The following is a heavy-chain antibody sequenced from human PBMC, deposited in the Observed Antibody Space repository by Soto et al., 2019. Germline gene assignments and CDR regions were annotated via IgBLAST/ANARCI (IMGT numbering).Heavy chain of an antibody. V-gene: IGHV1-8*01. CDR1: GYTFTSYD. Sequence: QAQLVQSGAEVKRPGASVKVSCKASGYTFTSYDLNWVRQATGQGLEWIGWMSPNSGNTGYAQKFQGRVTMTTNTAMSTAYMELSSLTSEDTAVYYCARDYGGNSGWFDPWGQGTLVTVSS. J-gene: IGHJ5*02. D-gene: IGHD4-17*01. CDR2: MSPNSGNT. CDR3: ARDYGGNSGWFDP.